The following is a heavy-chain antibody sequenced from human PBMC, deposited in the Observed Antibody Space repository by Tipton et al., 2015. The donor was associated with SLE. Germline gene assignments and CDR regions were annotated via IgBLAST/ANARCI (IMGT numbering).Heavy chain of an antibody. Sequence: GLVKPSETLSLTCAVYGGSFSGYYWTWIRQPPGKGLEWIGEINHSGSTNYNPSLKSRVTISVDTSKNQFSLKLSSVTAADTAVYFCARRGVGHYFDYWGQGALITVSS. CDR2: INHSGST. CDR1: GGSFSGYY. V-gene: IGHV4-34*01. CDR3: ARRGVGHYFDY. J-gene: IGHJ4*02. D-gene: IGHD1-26*01.